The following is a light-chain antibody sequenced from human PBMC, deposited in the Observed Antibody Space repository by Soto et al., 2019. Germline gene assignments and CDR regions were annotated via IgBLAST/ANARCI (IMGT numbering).Light chain of an antibody. Sequence: QSALTQPRSVSGSPGQSVTISCTGTSSDVGGYNYVSWYQQHPGKAPKLMIYDVSKRPSGVPDRFSGSKSGNTASLTISGLQAEDEADYYCCSSAGTVSSVFGGGTKLTVL. CDR2: DVS. CDR3: CSSAGTVSSV. J-gene: IGLJ3*02. V-gene: IGLV2-11*01. CDR1: SSDVGGYNY.